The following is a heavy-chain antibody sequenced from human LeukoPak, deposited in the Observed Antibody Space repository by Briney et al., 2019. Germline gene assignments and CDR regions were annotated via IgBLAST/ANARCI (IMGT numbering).Heavy chain of an antibody. CDR1: GYTFTGYG. V-gene: IGHV1-18*01. CDR3: ARHYDGSGSTFDY. J-gene: IGHJ4*02. CDR2: ISPYNGNR. D-gene: IGHD3-22*01. Sequence: ASVKVSCKASGYTFTGYGISWVRQAPGQGPEWMGWISPYNGNRNYAQKLQGRVTMTTDTSTSTAYMELRSLRSDDTAVYYCARHYDGSGSTFDYWGQGTLVTVSS.